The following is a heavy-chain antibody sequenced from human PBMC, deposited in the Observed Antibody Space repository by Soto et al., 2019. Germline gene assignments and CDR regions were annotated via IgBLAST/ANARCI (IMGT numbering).Heavy chain of an antibody. V-gene: IGHV4-4*07. CDR1: ECSISRSS. CDR3: ARGLRPPSNPTNWFDS. J-gene: IGHJ5*01. D-gene: IGHD2-2*01. CDR2: IYISGST. Sequence: ETLCLTFSVSECSISRSSWNWIRQPAGKGLEWIGRIYISGSTNFNPSLRSRVTMSVDTSKNQFSLNLRSVTAADTAMYYCARGLRPPSNPTNWFDSWGQGILVTVYS.